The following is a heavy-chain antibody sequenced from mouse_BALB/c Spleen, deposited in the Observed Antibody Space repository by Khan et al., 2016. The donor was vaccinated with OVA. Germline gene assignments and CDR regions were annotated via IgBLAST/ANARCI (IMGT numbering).Heavy chain of an antibody. V-gene: IGHV2-6-5*01. CDR2: IWGGGTT. CDR3: AKLLWSHYYAMDY. Sequence: VELVESGPGLVAPSQSLSITCTVSGFSLTDYGVGWIRQPPGKGLEWLGVIWGGGTTHYNSALKSRLSISKDNFKSQVFLKMNSMQTDDTDMYYCAKLLWSHYYAMDYWGQGTSVTVSS. D-gene: IGHD1-1*02. CDR1: GFSLTDYG. J-gene: IGHJ4*01.